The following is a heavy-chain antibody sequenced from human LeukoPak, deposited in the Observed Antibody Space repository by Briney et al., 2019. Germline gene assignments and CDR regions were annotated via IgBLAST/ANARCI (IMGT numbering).Heavy chain of an antibody. V-gene: IGHV3-66*01. D-gene: IGHD6-6*01. CDR3: ARDPPAVAANTYG. CDR1: GFTFSSYA. CDR2: IYSGGST. J-gene: IGHJ4*02. Sequence: GGSLRLSCAASGFTFSSYAMSWVRQARGKGLEGVSLIYSGGSTHYADSVKGRFTISRDNSKNTLYLQMNSLRVDDTAVYYCARDPPAVAANTYGWGQGTLVTVSS.